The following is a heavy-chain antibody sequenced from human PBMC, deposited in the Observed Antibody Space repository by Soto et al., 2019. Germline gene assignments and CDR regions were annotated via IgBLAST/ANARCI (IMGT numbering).Heavy chain of an antibody. CDR2: IYSGGST. CDR3: AREKIAAAAYYCDY. V-gene: IGHV3-53*02. D-gene: IGHD6-13*01. Sequence: EVQLVETGGGLIQPGGSLRLSCAASGFTVSSNYMSWVRQAPGKGLEWVSVIYSGGSTYYADSVKGRFTISRDNSKNTLYRQMNSLRDEDTAVYYCAREKIAAAAYYCDYWGQGTLLTVAS. J-gene: IGHJ4*02. CDR1: GFTVSSNY.